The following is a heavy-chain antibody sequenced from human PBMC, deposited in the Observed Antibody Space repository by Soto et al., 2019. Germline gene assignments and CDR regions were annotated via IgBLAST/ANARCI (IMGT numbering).Heavy chain of an antibody. D-gene: IGHD3-10*01. J-gene: IGHJ4*02. CDR2: ITPFNGNT. CDR3: ARETMASSAFGY. V-gene: IGHV1-45*02. Sequence: SVKVSCKGSGNTFTYVYLHWVRQAPGQALEWMGWITPFNGNTKYAQKFQGRVTMTRDTSISTAYMELSRLRSDDTAVYYCARETMASSAFGYWGQGTLVTVSS. CDR1: GNTFTYVY.